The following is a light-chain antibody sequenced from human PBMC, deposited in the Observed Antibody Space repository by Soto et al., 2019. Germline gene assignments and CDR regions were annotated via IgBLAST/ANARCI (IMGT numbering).Light chain of an antibody. J-gene: IGKJ2*01. CDR1: QSVSSSY. CDR3: QQYGTLLYT. Sequence: EIVLTQSPGTLSLSPGERATLSCRASQSVSSSYFPWYQQKPGQAPRLLIYGASSRATGIPDRFSASGSGTDFTLTISRVEPEDFAVYYCQQYGTLLYTFGQGTKLEI. CDR2: GAS. V-gene: IGKV3-20*01.